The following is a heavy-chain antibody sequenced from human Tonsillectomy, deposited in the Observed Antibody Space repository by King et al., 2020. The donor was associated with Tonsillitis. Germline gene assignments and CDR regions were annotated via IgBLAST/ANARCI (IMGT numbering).Heavy chain of an antibody. J-gene: IGHJ4*02. D-gene: IGHD3-22*01. CDR3: ARNGYFYHSSGFYYIDYFDS. Sequence: VQLVESGGGLVQPGGSLRLSCAVSGFTFSTSAMSWVRQAPGKGREWVSAISGIGDSSYYADSVKGRFTISRDISKNTLYLQMNSLRADDTAVYYCARNGYFYHSSGFYYIDYFDSWGQGTLLTVSS. CDR2: ISGIGDSS. CDR1: GFTFSTSA. V-gene: IGHV3-23*04.